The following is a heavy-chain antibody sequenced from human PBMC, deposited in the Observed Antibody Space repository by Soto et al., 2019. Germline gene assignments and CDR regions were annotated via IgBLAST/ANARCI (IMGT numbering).Heavy chain of an antibody. V-gene: IGHV3-30*18. D-gene: IGHD3-3*01. CDR3: AKDYTYYDFWSGYDETYCYYGMDV. CDR2: ISYDGSNK. CDR1: GFTFSSYG. J-gene: IGHJ6*02. Sequence: GGSLRLSCAASGFTFSSYGMHWVRQAPGKGLEWVAVISYDGSNKYYADSVKGRFTISRDNSKNTLYLQMNSLRAEDKAVYYCAKDYTYYDFWSGYDETYCYYGMDVSGQGTKVTVYS.